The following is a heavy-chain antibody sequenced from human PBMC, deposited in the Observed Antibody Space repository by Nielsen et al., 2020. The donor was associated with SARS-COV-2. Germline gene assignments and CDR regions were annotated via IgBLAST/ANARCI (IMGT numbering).Heavy chain of an antibody. D-gene: IGHD2-15*01. J-gene: IGHJ4*02. CDR3: ARTPLIHYFDY. CDR1: GYTFTGYY. Sequence: ASVKVSCKASGYTFTGYYMHWVRQAPGQGLEWMGWINTYNGNTNYAQKLQGRVTMTTDTSTSTAYMELKSLRSDDTAVYYCARTPLIHYFDYWGQGTLVTVSS. V-gene: IGHV1-18*04. CDR2: INTYNGNT.